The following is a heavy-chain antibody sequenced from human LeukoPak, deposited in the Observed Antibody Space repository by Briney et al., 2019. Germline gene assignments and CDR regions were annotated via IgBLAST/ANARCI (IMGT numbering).Heavy chain of an antibody. CDR1: SGSISTSNYY. CDR2: IYYSGST. CDR3: ARGGASRYYYYYMDV. D-gene: IGHD1-26*01. V-gene: IGHV4-61*05. J-gene: IGHJ6*03. Sequence: PSETLSLTCTVSSGSISTSNYYWGWVRQPPGKALEWIGYIYYSGSTNYNPSLKSRVTISVDTSKNQFSLKLSSVTAADTAVYYCARGGASRYYYYYMDVWGKGTTVTVSS.